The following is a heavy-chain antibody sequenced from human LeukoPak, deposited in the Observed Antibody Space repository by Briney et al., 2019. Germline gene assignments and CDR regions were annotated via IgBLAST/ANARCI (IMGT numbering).Heavy chain of an antibody. V-gene: IGHV3-9*01. CDR3: AKDPGGFPNWFDP. Sequence: PGRSLRLSCAASGFTFDDYAMHWVRQAPGKGLEWVSGISWNSGSIGYADSVKGRFTISRDNSKNTLYLQMNSLRAEDTAVYYCAKDPGGFPNWFDPWGQGTLVTVSS. CDR2: ISWNSGSI. J-gene: IGHJ5*02. D-gene: IGHD5-12*01. CDR1: GFTFDDYA.